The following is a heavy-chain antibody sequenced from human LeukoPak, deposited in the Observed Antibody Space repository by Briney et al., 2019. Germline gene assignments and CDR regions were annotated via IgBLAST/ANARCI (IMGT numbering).Heavy chain of an antibody. CDR1: GFTFSGHA. Sequence: GGSLRLSCAASGFTFSGHAMTWVRQAPGKGMEWVSGISGSGDGTYYADSVTGRFTISRDNSKNTLYLQMNSLRAEDTAVYYCARRGTYYDFWSGYYSLYYFDYWGQGTLVTVSS. J-gene: IGHJ4*02. D-gene: IGHD3-3*01. V-gene: IGHV3-23*01. CDR3: ARRGTYYDFWSGYYSLYYFDY. CDR2: ISGSGDGT.